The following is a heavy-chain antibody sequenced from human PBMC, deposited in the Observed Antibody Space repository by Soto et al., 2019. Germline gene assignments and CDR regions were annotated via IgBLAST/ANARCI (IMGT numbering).Heavy chain of an antibody. J-gene: IGHJ6*02. CDR2: IDPSDSYT. CDR3: ARHSTGYYYGMDV. V-gene: IGHV5-10-1*01. CDR1: GYSFTSYW. Sequence: PGESLQISCKGFGYSFTSYWISWVRQMPGKGLEWMGRIDPSDSYTNYSPSFQGHVTISADKSIGTAYLQWSSLKASDTAMYYCARHSTGYYYGMDVWGQGTKVTVSS. D-gene: IGHD4-4*01.